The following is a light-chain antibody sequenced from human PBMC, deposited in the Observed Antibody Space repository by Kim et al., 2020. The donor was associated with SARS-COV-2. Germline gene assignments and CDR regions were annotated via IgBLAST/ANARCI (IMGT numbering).Light chain of an antibody. CDR1: GGTMDSVY. Sequence: GKTLTTSCTRRGGTMDSVYVQWDQQRPGSPPTTVFYEHAQRPSGVPDRFSGSIDRSSNSASLTISGLKTEDEADYYCQSYDSNRWLFGGGTQLTVL. CDR2: EHA. CDR3: QSYDSNRWL. V-gene: IGLV6-57*01. J-gene: IGLJ3*02.